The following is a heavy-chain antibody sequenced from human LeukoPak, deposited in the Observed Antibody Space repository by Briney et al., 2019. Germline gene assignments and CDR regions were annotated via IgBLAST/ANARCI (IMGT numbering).Heavy chain of an antibody. V-gene: IGHV3-23*01. Sequence: GGSLRLSCAASGFTFSSYAMSWVRQARGKGLEWVSAISGSGGSTYYADSVKGRFTISRDNSKNSLYLQMNSLRAEDTALYYCAKGPAPLDFWSGYFFDYWGQGTLVTVSS. CDR1: GFTFSSYA. D-gene: IGHD3-3*01. CDR2: ISGSGGST. CDR3: AKGPAPLDFWSGYFFDY. J-gene: IGHJ4*02.